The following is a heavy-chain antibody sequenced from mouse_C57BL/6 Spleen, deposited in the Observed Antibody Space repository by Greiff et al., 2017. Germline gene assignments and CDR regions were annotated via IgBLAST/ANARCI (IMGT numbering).Heavy chain of an antibody. CDR3: ARSAYDYDEAWFAY. Sequence: QVQLQQPGTELVKPGASVKLSCKASGYTFTSYWMHWVKQRPGQGLEWIGNINPSNGGTNYNEKFKSKATLTVDKSSSTAYMQRSSLTSEDSAVYYCARSAYDYDEAWFAYWGQGTLVTVSA. CDR1: GYTFTSYW. CDR2: INPSNGGT. D-gene: IGHD2-4*01. V-gene: IGHV1-53*01. J-gene: IGHJ3*01.